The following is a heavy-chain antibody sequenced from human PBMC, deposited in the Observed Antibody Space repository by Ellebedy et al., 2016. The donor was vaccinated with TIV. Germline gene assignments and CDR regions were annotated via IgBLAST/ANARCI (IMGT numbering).Heavy chain of an antibody. CDR3: AREAGDMGAVDI. CDR1: GFTVSNNY. V-gene: IGHV3-53*01. Sequence: PGGSLRLSCAASGFTVSNNYISWVRQAPGKGLEWVSVIYSGGSKYYADSVKGRFTISGDNSKNTVYLQMNSLRAEDTAVDYCAREAGDMGAVDIWGQGTMVTVSS. CDR2: IYSGGSK. D-gene: IGHD7-27*01. J-gene: IGHJ3*02.